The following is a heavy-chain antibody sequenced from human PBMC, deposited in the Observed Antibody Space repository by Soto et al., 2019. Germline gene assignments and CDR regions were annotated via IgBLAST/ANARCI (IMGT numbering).Heavy chain of an antibody. CDR2: IYYSGST. D-gene: IGHD6-13*01. CDR1: GGSISSYY. V-gene: IGHV4-59*01. J-gene: IGHJ6*02. CDR3: ASSNIAAAGFYYYGMDV. Sequence: PSETLSLTCTVSGGSISSYYWNWIRQPPGKGLEWIGYIYYSGSTNYNPSLKSRVTISLDTSKNQFSLKLSSVTAADTAVYYCASSNIAAAGFYYYGMDVWGRGTKVTVSS.